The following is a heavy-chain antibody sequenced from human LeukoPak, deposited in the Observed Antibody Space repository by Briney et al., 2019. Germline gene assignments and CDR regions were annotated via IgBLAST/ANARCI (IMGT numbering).Heavy chain of an antibody. J-gene: IGHJ4*02. CDR2: INSDGSIT. V-gene: IGHV3-74*01. D-gene: IGHD3-10*01. Sequence: GGSLRLSCAASGFTFTTYWMHWVRQAPGKGLVWVSHINSDGSITSYTDSVKGRFTISRDNAKNTLYLQMNSLRAEDTAVYYCARDESPYYYGSGSLHYWGQGTLVTVSS. CDR3: ARDESPYYYGSGSLHY. CDR1: GFTFTTYW.